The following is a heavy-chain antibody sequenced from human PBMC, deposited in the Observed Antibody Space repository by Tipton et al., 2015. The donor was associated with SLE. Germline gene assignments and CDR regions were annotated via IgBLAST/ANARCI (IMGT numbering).Heavy chain of an antibody. V-gene: IGHV3-23*01. CDR2: ISGSGGST. D-gene: IGHD6-19*01. CDR3: AKTRGGQWLVDY. Sequence: SLRLSCAASGFTFSSYAMSWVRQAPGKGLEWVSAISGSGGSTYYADSVKGRFTISRDNSKNTLYLQMNSLRVEDTAVYYCAKTRGGQWLVDYWGRGTLATVSS. J-gene: IGHJ4*02. CDR1: GFTFSSYA.